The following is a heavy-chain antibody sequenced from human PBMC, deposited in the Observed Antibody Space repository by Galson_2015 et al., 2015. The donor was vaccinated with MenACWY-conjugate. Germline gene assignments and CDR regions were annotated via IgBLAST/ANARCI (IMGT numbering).Heavy chain of an antibody. Sequence: SLRISCAASGFIFNTYWMHWVRQAPGKGLVWVSRINPGGSSTTYADSVKDRFTISRDNAKNTLYLQMNSLRPEDTAVFYCAKTRGASFYFDSWGQGTLVTVSP. CDR2: INPGGSST. D-gene: IGHD1-26*01. V-gene: IGHV3-74*01. CDR3: AKTRGASFYFDS. CDR1: GFIFNTYW. J-gene: IGHJ4*02.